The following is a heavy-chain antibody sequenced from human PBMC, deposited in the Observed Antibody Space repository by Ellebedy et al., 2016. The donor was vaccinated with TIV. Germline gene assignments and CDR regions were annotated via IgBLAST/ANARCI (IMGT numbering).Heavy chain of an antibody. CDR3: ARTAGISSQLHFFGP. J-gene: IGHJ5*02. CDR1: GGSISSGAYY. V-gene: IGHV4-31*03. Sequence: SETLSLTXTVSGGSISSGAYYWSWIRQHPGKGLEWIGYTYYSGSTYFNPSLESRVTISVGTSKNQFSLKLSSVTAADTAVYYCARTAGISSQLHFFGPWGQGTLVTVSS. D-gene: IGHD5-24*01. CDR2: TYYSGST.